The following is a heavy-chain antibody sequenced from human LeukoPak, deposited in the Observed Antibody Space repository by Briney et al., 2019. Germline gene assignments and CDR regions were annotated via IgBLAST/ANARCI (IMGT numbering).Heavy chain of an antibody. J-gene: IGHJ4*02. CDR1: GASTASHY. CDR2: MFDTVST. D-gene: IGHD5-18*01. V-gene: IGHV4-59*11. CDR3: ATIKRGSTYGYFDF. Sequence: PSETLSLTCTVSGASTASHYWTWLWQPPGKELEGIAYMFDTVSTKSNLSLKSRLTLSVDTSKKQLSLRLSSVTAADTAVYYCATIKRGSTYGYFDFWGQGIKVTVSS.